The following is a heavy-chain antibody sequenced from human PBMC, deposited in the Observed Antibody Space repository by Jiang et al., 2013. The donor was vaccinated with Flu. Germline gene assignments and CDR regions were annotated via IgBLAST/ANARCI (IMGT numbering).Heavy chain of an antibody. CDR3: ARREDSSGWYEAGWFDP. Sequence: QLVESGAEVKKPGESLKISCKGSGYSFTSYWIGWVRQMPGKGLEWMGIIYPGDSDTRYSPSFQGQVTISADKSISTAYLQWSSLKASDTAMYYCARREDSSGWYEAGWFDPWGQGTLVTVSS. J-gene: IGHJ5*02. D-gene: IGHD6-19*01. V-gene: IGHV5-51*03. CDR1: GYSFTSYW. CDR2: IYPGDSDT.